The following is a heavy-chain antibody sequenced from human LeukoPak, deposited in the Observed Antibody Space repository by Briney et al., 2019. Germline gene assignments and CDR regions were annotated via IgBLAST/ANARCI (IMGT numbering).Heavy chain of an antibody. Sequence: PGGTLRLSCAASGFTFSSYGMSWVRQAPGKGLEWVSAFSGSGGSTYYADSVKGRFTISRDNAKNSLYLQMNSLRAEDTAVYYCAKPMSDLTGYYIPFDYWGQGILVTVSS. D-gene: IGHD3-9*01. V-gene: IGHV3-23*01. CDR3: AKPMSDLTGYYIPFDY. CDR1: GFTFSSYG. J-gene: IGHJ4*02. CDR2: FSGSGGST.